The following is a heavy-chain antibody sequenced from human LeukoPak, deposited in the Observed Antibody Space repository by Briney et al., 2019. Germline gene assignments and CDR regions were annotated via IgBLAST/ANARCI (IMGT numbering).Heavy chain of an antibody. V-gene: IGHV1-69*13. J-gene: IGHJ3*02. CDR2: IIPIFGTA. D-gene: IGHD5-18*01. Sequence: SVKVSCKASGGTFSSYAISWVRQAPGQGLEWMGGIIPIFGTANYAQKFQGRVTITADESTSTAYMELSSLRSEDTAVYYCARDRAGGYSYGSGAFDIWGQGTMVTVSS. CDR1: GGTFSSYA. CDR3: ARDRAGGYSYGSGAFDI.